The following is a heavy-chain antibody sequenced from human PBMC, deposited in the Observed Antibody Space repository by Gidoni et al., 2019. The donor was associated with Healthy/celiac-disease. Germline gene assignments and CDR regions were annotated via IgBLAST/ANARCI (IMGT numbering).Heavy chain of an antibody. D-gene: IGHD6-13*01. J-gene: IGHJ4*02. CDR1: GFHFSSYS. V-gene: IGHV3-21*01. Sequence: EVQLVESVGGLVKPGGSLRLSCSASGFHFSSYSMNWVRQAPGKGLEWVSSISSSSSYIYYADSVKGRFTISRDNAKNSLYLQMNSLRAEDTAVYYCARGGAAGGSLYYFDYWGQGTLVTVSS. CDR2: ISSSSSYI. CDR3: ARGGAAGGSLYYFDY.